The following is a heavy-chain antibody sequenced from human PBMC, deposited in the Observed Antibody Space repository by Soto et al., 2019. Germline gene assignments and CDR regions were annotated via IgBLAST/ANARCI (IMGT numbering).Heavy chain of an antibody. J-gene: IGHJ1*01. CDR2: ISGSGGST. V-gene: IGHV3-23*01. D-gene: IGHD2-2*01. CDR1: GFTFSNYA. CDR3: AKLVVPATIQYFHH. Sequence: GGSLRLSCAASGFTFSNYAMSWVRQAPGKGLEWVSAISGSGGSTYYADSVKGRFTISRDNSKNTLYLQMNSLRAEETAVYYCAKLVVPATIQYFHHWGQGTLVTVSS.